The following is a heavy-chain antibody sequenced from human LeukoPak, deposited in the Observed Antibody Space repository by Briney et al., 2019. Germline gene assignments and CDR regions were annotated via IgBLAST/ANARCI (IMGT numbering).Heavy chain of an antibody. CDR2: IETSGNT. V-gene: IGHV4-4*07. CDR1: GGSISSYY. CDR3: ARRKADYYGSGRLRYYFDY. D-gene: IGHD3-10*01. J-gene: IGHJ4*02. Sequence: PSETLSLTCTVSGGSISSYYWSWIRQPAGKGLEWIGRIETSGNTNYKPSLKSRVTMSVDTSKNQFSLKLSSVTAADTAVYYCARRKADYYGSGRLRYYFDYWGQGTLVTVSS.